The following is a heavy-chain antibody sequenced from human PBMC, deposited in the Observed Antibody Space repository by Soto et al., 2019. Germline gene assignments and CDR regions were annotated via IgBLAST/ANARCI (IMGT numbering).Heavy chain of an antibody. V-gene: IGHV1-46*01. J-gene: IGHJ6*02. CDR2: INPSGGST. Sequence: ASVKVSCKASGYTFTSYYMHWVRQAPGQGLEWMGIINPSGGSTSYAQKFQGRVTMTRDTSTSTVYMELSSLRSEDTAVYYCARDLEAAGMTDYYYGMDVWGQGNTVTVSS. CDR3: ARDLEAAGMTDYYYGMDV. D-gene: IGHD6-13*01. CDR1: GYTFTSYY.